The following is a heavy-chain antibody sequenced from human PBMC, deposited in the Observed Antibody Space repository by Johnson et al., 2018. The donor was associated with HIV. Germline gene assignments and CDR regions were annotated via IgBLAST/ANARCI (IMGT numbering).Heavy chain of an antibody. D-gene: IGHD3/OR15-3a*01. Sequence: QVQLVESGGGVVQPGRSLRLSCEASGFTFSSYAMHWVRQAPGKGLEWVSVLYSGGSTYYADSVKGRFTISRDNSKNTRYLQMNSLRAEDTAVYYCAKGFFELDDAFDIWGQGTMVTVSS. V-gene: IGHV3-NL1*01. CDR3: AKGFFELDDAFDI. CDR2: LYSGGST. CDR1: GFTFSSYA. J-gene: IGHJ3*02.